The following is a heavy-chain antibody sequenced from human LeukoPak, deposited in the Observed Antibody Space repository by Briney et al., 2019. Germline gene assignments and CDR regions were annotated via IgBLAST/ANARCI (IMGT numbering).Heavy chain of an antibody. CDR1: GGSISSISYY. Sequence: PSETLSLTCTVSGGSISSISYYWGWIRQPPGKGLEWIGSIYYSGSTYYNPSLKSRVTISVDTSKNQFSLKLSSVTAADTAVYYCARVGAPTLYYYYYYMDVWGKGTTVTVPS. J-gene: IGHJ6*03. D-gene: IGHD1-26*01. V-gene: IGHV4-39*07. CDR2: IYYSGST. CDR3: ARVGAPTLYYYYYYMDV.